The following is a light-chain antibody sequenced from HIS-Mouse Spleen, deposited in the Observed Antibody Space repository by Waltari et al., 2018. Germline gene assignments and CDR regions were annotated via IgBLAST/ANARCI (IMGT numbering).Light chain of an antibody. J-gene: IGLJ2*01. CDR3: SSYAGSNNFVV. V-gene: IGLV2-8*01. Sequence: SALTQPPSASGSPGQSVTISCTGTSRDVGGYNYVSWYQQHPGKAPKLMIYEVSKRPSWVPDRFSGSKSGNTPSLTVSVLQAEDVADYYCSSYAGSNNFVVFGAGTKLTVL. CDR1: SRDVGGYNY. CDR2: EVS.